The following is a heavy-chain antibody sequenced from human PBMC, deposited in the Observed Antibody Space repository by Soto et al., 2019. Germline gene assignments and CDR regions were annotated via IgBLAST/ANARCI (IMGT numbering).Heavy chain of an antibody. V-gene: IGHV1-69*13. D-gene: IGHD3-22*01. J-gene: IGHJ3*02. CDR2: IIAINGKA. Sequence: SVKVSCKASGYTFTSYGISWVRQAPGQGLEWMGWIIAINGKANYAQKFQGRVTITADESTSTAYMELSSLRSEDTAVYYCAREDDSSGYYYAAFDIWGQGTMVTVSS. CDR1: GYTFTSYG. CDR3: AREDDSSGYYYAAFDI.